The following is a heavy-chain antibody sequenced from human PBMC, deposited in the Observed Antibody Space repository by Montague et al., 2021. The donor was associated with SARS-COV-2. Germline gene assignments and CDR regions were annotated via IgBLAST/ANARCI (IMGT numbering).Heavy chain of an antibody. Sequence: PALVKPTQTLTLTCTFSGFSLSTGGMCVSWIRQPPGKALEWLALIDWDXDKYYSTSLKTRLTISKDTSKNQVVLTMTNMDPVDTATYYCATTIYDYVWGTRVEFDYWGQGTLVTVSS. CDR3: ATTIYDYVWGTRVEFDY. CDR2: IDWDXDK. D-gene: IGHD3-16*01. CDR1: GFSLSTGGMC. V-gene: IGHV2-70*01. J-gene: IGHJ4*02.